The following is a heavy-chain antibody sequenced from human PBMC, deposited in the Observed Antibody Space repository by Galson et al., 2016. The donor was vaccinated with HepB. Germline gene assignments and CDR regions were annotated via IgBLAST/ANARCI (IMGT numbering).Heavy chain of an antibody. Sequence: SLRLSCAASGLTFSSYAMRWVRQTPGKGLEWVSAISGNGGSIYNADSVKGRFTISRDNSKNTLYLQMNSLRAEDTAVYYCAVARFLEWFTFDSWGQGTLVTVSS. CDR2: ISGNGGSI. CDR1: GLTFSSYA. CDR3: AVARFLEWFTFDS. D-gene: IGHD3-3*01. J-gene: IGHJ4*02. V-gene: IGHV3-23*01.